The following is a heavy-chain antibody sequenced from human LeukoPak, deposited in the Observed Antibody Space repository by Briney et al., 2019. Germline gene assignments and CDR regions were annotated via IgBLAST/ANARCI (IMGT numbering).Heavy chain of an antibody. CDR2: INHSGST. V-gene: IGHV4-34*01. CDR1: GGSFSGYY. Sequence: SESLSLTCAVYGGSFSGYYWSWIRQPPGKGLEWIGEINHSGSTNYNPSLKSRVTISVDTSKNQFSLKLSSVTAEDTAVYYCARQPISGSYWGYFDYWGQGTLVTVSS. J-gene: IGHJ4*02. CDR3: ARQPISGSYWGYFDY. D-gene: IGHD1-26*01.